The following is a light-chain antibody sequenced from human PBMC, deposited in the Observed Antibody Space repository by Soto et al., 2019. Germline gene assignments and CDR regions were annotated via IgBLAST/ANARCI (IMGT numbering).Light chain of an antibody. CDR3: QQYNSFSPWA. V-gene: IGKV1-5*01. J-gene: IGKJ1*01. Sequence: DTQMTQSPSTLSASVGDRVTITCRASQKISTWLAWYQQKPGKAPKFLIYDASSLESGVPSRFSGSGSGTEFTLTISSLQPDDFATYYCQQYNSFSPWAFGQGTKVETK. CDR1: QKISTW. CDR2: DAS.